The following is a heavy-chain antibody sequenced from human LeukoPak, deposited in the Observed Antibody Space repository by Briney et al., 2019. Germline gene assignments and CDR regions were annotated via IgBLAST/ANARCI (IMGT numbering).Heavy chain of an antibody. V-gene: IGHV3-7*03. Sequence: GGSLRLSCAASGFKFSNYWMSWVRQAPGKGPEWVANIKQDGSAKYYVDSVKGRFTISRDNGNSSLHLQMNSLRAEDTAVYYCIRLSGPLDDYWGQGALVTVSS. D-gene: IGHD1-26*01. CDR1: GFKFSNYW. CDR3: IRLSGPLDDY. J-gene: IGHJ4*02. CDR2: IKQDGSAK.